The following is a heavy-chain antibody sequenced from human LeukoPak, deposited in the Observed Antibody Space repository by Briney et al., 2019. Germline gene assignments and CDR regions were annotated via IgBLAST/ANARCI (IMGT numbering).Heavy chain of an antibody. CDR3: ARAMRSSDSVRGYSGYGEFDY. Sequence: PGGSLRLSCAASGFTFSIYNMNWVRQAPGKGLEWVSSISHNSKYIYYADSVKGRFTISRDNAKNSLYLQMNSLRVEDMAVYYCARAMRSSDSVRGYSGYGEFDYWGQGTLVTVSS. CDR1: GFTFSIYN. J-gene: IGHJ4*02. CDR2: ISHNSKYI. V-gene: IGHV3-21*01. D-gene: IGHD5-12*01.